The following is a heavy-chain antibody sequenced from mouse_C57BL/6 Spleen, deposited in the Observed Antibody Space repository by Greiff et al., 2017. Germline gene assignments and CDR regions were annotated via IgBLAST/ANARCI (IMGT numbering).Heavy chain of an antibody. CDR2: IRSKSNNYAT. CDR3: VRQDGSSYVDYAMDY. Sequence: EVKVVESGGGLVQPKGSLKLSCAASGFSFNTYAMNWVRQAPGKGLEWVARIRSKSNNYATYYADSVKDRFTISRDDSESMLYLQMNNLKTEDTAMYYCVRQDGSSYVDYAMDYWGQGTSVTVSS. V-gene: IGHV10-1*01. CDR1: GFSFNTYA. D-gene: IGHD1-1*01. J-gene: IGHJ4*01.